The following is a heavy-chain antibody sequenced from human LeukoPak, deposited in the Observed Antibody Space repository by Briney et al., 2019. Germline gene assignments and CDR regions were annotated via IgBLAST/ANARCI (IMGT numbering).Heavy chain of an antibody. J-gene: IGHJ4*02. CDR3: ARQLGYCSGGTCYFDF. V-gene: IGHV3-23*01. Sequence: GGSLRLSCAASGFTFSSYAMSWVRQVPGKGLEWVSAISGSSDSTYYPDSVKGRFTISRDNSQNTLHLQMSSLRVEDTAVYHCARQLGYCSGGTCYFDFWGQGTLVTVSS. D-gene: IGHD2-15*01. CDR1: GFTFSSYA. CDR2: ISGSSDST.